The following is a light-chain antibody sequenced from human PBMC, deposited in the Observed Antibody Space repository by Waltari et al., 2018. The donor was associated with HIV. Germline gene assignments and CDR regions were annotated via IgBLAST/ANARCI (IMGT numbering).Light chain of an antibody. CDR3: SSYAGSSTWV. CDR1: SSDAGDDNY. V-gene: IGLV2-8*01. J-gene: IGLJ3*02. CDR2: EVS. Sequence: QSALTQPPSASGSPGQSVTISCTGISSDAGDDNYVSWYQQSPGKAPKFIIYEVSKRPSVVPDLFSGSKSGNTASLTVSGLQADDEADYYCSSYAGSSTWVFGGGTKLTVL.